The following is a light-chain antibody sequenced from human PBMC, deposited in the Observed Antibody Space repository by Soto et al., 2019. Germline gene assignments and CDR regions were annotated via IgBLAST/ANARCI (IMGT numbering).Light chain of an antibody. CDR1: QRIANY. CDR3: QQCYSTPWT. V-gene: IGKV1-39*01. CDR2: AAS. J-gene: IGKJ1*01. Sequence: DIQMPQSPSSLSASVGDRVTITCRASQRIANYLNWYKQRPGKAPNLLIYAASSLQSGVPSRCSRSESGTDFTLTISSLQPEDFATYYYQQCYSTPWTFGQGTKVESK.